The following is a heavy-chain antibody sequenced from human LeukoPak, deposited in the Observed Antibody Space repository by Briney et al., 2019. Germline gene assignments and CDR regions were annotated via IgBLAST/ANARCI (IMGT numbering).Heavy chain of an antibody. D-gene: IGHD2/OR15-2a*01. J-gene: IGHJ4*02. V-gene: IGHV1-24*01. Sequence: ASVKVSCKVSGYTLTELSMHWVRQAPGKGLEWMGGFDPEDGETIYAQKFQGRVTMTEDTSTDTAYMELSSLRSEDTAVYYCATTDLLLGYFDYWGQGTLVTVSS. CDR1: GYTLTELS. CDR2: FDPEDGET. CDR3: ATTDLLLGYFDY.